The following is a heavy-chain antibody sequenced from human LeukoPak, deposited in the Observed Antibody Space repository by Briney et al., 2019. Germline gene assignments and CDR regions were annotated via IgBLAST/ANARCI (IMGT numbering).Heavy chain of an antibody. Sequence: GGSLRLSCAASGFTFSNYWMHWVRQAPGKGLVWVSRINSDGSSTSYADSVKGRFTISRDNSKNTLYLQMNSLRVGDTAVYYCARSVPGGSGWMGSIEYWGQGTLVTVPS. CDR2: INSDGSST. J-gene: IGHJ4*02. V-gene: IGHV3-74*01. CDR3: ARSVPGGSGWMGSIEY. D-gene: IGHD6-19*01. CDR1: GFTFSNYW.